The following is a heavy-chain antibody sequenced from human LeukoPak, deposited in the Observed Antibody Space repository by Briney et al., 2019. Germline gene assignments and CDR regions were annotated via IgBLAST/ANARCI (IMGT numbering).Heavy chain of an antibody. J-gene: IGHJ5*02. CDR2: ISWNSGSI. CDR3: AKDSEVRASLGNNWFDP. V-gene: IGHV3-9*01. D-gene: IGHD1-26*01. CDR1: GFTFDDYA. Sequence: GRSLRLSCAASGFTFDDYAMHWVRQAPGKGLEWVSGISWNSGSIGYADSVKGRFTISRDNAKNSLYLQMNSLRAEDTALYYCAKDSEVRASLGNNWFDPWGQGTLVTVSS.